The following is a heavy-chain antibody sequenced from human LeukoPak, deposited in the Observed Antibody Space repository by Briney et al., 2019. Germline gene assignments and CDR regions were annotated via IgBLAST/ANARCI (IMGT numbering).Heavy chain of an antibody. Sequence: ASVKVSCKASGYTFTNYDINWVRQASGQGLDWMGWMNPNSGNTGCAQKFQGRVTMTRNTSISTAYMELSSLSSEDTAVYYCARGPGCISTSCPYYFDYWGQGTLVTVSS. V-gene: IGHV1-8*01. CDR3: ARGPGCISTSCPYYFDY. CDR1: GYTFTNYD. CDR2: MNPNSGNT. J-gene: IGHJ4*02. D-gene: IGHD2-2*01.